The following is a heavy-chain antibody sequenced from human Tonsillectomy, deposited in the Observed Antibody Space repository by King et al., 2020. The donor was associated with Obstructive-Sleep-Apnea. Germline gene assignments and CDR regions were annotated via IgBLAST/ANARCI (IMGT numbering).Heavy chain of an antibody. CDR2: IYYSGST. CDR1: GGSISSGDYY. CDR3: ARVVNTAMVVDFFDY. J-gene: IGHJ4*02. Sequence: VQLQESGPGLVKPSQTLSLTCTVSGGSISSGDYYWSWIRQPPGKGLECIGYIYYSGSTYYNPSLKSRVTISVDTSKNQFSLKLSSVTAADTAVYYCARVVNTAMVVDFFDYWGQGTLVTVSS. D-gene: IGHD5-18*01. V-gene: IGHV4-30-4*01.